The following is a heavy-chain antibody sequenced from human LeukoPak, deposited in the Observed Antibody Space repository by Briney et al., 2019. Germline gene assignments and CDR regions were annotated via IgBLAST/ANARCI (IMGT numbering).Heavy chain of an antibody. Sequence: GGSLRLSCAASGFTFSSYAMSWVRQAPGKGPEWVSTISSSDSSTFYADSVKGRFTISRDSSKNTVYLQMNSLRAEDTAVYYCAKPYSNSWYSRYYFDYWGQGTLVTVSS. CDR2: ISSSDSST. J-gene: IGHJ4*02. CDR3: AKPYSNSWYSRYYFDY. CDR1: GFTFSSYA. V-gene: IGHV3-23*01. D-gene: IGHD6-13*01.